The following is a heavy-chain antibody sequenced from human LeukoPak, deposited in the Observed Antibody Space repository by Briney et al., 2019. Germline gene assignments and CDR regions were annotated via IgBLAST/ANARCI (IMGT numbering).Heavy chain of an antibody. D-gene: IGHD6-19*01. CDR3: ARHGMVRLSPPDGFPIAVAGHDAFDI. V-gene: IGHV4-4*07. CDR2: IYTSGST. Sequence: PSETLSLTYTVSGGSISSYYWSWIRQPAGKGLEWIGRIYTSGSTNYNPSLKSRVTISVDTSKNQFSLKLSSVTAADTAVYYCARHGMVRLSPPDGFPIAVAGHDAFDIWGQGTMVTVSS. CDR1: GGSISSYY. J-gene: IGHJ3*02.